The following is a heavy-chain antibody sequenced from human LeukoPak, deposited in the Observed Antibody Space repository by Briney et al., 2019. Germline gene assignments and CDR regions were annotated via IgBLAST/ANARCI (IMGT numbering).Heavy chain of an antibody. CDR3: ARLRTYDSSGYYPNDGDY. Sequence: SETLSLTCTVSGGSISSSSYYWGWIRQPPGKGLEWIGSIYYSGSTYYNPSLKSRVTISVDTSKNQFSLKLSSVTAADTAVYYCARLRTYDSSGYYPNDGDYWGQGTLVTVSS. J-gene: IGHJ4*02. CDR2: IYYSGST. D-gene: IGHD3-22*01. V-gene: IGHV4-39*07. CDR1: GGSISSSSYY.